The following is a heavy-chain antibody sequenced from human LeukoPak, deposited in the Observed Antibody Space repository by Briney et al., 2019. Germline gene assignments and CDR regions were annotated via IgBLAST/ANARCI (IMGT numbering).Heavy chain of an antibody. V-gene: IGHV3-66*01. CDR1: GFTFSIYA. D-gene: IGHD6-13*01. J-gene: IGHJ5*01. CDR2: IHSGGST. Sequence: QTGGSLRLSCSASGFTFSIYAMSCVRQAPGKVLEWVSFIHSGGSTYYADSVEGRLTISRDNPKNTLSLKMNSLSAEDTAVYYCARPGYSSTSYDSWGQGTLVTVSS. CDR3: ARPGYSSTSYDS.